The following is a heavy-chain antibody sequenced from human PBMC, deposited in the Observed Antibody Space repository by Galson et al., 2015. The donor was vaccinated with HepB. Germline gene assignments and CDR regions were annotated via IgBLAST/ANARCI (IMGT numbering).Heavy chain of an antibody. CDR3: ARLVWLGRYMDV. J-gene: IGHJ6*03. V-gene: IGHV3-53*01. Sequence: SLRLSCAASGFTVSSSYVIWVRQAPGKGLEWVSLILAGGSTYYADSVNGRFTISRDNAKKTLSLQMNSLRAADTAVYYCARLVWLGRYMDVWGKGTTVTVSS. CDR2: ILAGGST. D-gene: IGHD3-10*01. CDR1: GFTVSSSY.